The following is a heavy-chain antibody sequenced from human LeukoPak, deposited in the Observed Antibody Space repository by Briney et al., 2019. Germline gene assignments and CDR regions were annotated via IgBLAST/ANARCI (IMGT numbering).Heavy chain of an antibody. J-gene: IGHJ4*02. CDR2: HYPADSDT. D-gene: IGHD4/OR15-4a*01. CDR1: GYSFGNFW. Sequence: GESLKISCKGSGYSFGNFWIAWVRQMPGKGLEYMGIHYPADSDTIYSPSFRGQVTISADKSSNTATLQWRSLKASDTAIYYCARHRRARRHANYNGFDYWGQGTLVIVSS. V-gene: IGHV5-51*01. CDR3: ARHRRARRHANYNGFDY.